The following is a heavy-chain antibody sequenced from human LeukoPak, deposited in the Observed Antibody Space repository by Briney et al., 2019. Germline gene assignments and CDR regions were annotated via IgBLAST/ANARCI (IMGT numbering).Heavy chain of an antibody. J-gene: IGHJ4*02. V-gene: IGHV3-23*01. CDR3: AKGPPYWNDDY. CDR2: ISGSGVST. CDR1: GFTFRSYA. D-gene: IGHD1-1*01. Sequence: GGSLRLSCAASGFTFRSYAMGRVRQAPGKGLEWVSTISGSGVSTYYADSVKGQFTISRDNSKNTLYLQMNSLRAEDTAVYYCAKGPPYWNDDYWGQGTLVTVSS.